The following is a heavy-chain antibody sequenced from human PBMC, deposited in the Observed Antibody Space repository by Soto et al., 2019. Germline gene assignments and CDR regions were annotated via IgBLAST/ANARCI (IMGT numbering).Heavy chain of an antibody. Sequence: GGSLRLSCAASGFTFSSYAMSWVRQAPGKGLEWVSGISGSGGSAYYADSVKGRFTTSRDNSKDTLYLQMSSLRADDTALYYCAKVPGYCGGGSCYWYVDLWGRGALVTVSS. CDR3: AKVPGYCGGGSCYWYVDL. J-gene: IGHJ2*01. V-gene: IGHV3-23*01. CDR2: ISGSGGSA. CDR1: GFTFSSYA. D-gene: IGHD2-21*01.